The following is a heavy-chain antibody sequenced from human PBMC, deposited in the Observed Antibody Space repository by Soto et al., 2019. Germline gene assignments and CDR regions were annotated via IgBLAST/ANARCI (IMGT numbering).Heavy chain of an antibody. J-gene: IGHJ5*02. CDR1: GYTFTGYY. V-gene: IGHV1-46*01. Sequence: ASVKVSCKASGYTFTGYYMHWVRQAPGQGLEWMGIINPSGGSTSYAQKFQGRVTMTRDTSTSTVYMELSSLRSEDTAVYYCAREQLERRFWFDPWGQGTLVTVSS. CDR3: AREQLERRFWFDP. CDR2: INPSGGST. D-gene: IGHD1-1*01.